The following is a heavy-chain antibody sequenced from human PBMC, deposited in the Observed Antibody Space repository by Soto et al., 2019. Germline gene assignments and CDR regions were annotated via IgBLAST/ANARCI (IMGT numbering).Heavy chain of an antibody. CDR2: MSYDGSKK. D-gene: IGHD6-13*01. CDR1: GFSFCAYG. CDR3: AKLDTSGDMPTMAAAETH. J-gene: IGHJ1*01. V-gene: IGHV3-30*18. Sequence: QVQLVEFGGGVVQPGGSLRLSCVASGFSFCAYGMHWVRQSPGKGLEWVAVMSYDGSKKYYLDSVKGRFTISRDNSQNPLFLQMNTLRPEDSALYYCAKLDTSGDMPTMAAAETHWGQGTLVTVSS.